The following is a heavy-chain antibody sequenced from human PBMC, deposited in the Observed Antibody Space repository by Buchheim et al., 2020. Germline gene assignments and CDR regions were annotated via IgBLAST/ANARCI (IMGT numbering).Heavy chain of an antibody. Sequence: QVQLVESGGGVVQPGRSLRLSCAASGFTFSSYAMHWVRQAPGKGLEWVAVISYDGSNKYYADPVKGRFTISRDNSKNTLYPQMNSLRAEDTAVYYCARGSSTSEYFDYWGQGTL. CDR3: ARGSSTSEYFDY. CDR1: GFTFSSYA. CDR2: ISYDGSNK. J-gene: IGHJ4*02. V-gene: IGHV3-30*04. D-gene: IGHD2-2*01.